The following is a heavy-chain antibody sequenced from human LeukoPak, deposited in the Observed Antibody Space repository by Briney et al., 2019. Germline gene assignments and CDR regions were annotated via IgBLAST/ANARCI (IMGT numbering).Heavy chain of an antibody. CDR2: IYSGGST. V-gene: IGHV3-53*01. J-gene: IGHJ4*02. CDR3: ARGPPSSWYYFDY. CDR1: GFTVSSNY. D-gene: IGHD6-13*01. Sequence: GGSLRLSCVASGFTVSSNYMSWVRQAPGKGLEWVSVIYSGGSTYYADSVKGRFSISRDNSKNTLYLQMNSLRAEGTAVYYCARGPPSSWYYFDYWGQGTLVTVSS.